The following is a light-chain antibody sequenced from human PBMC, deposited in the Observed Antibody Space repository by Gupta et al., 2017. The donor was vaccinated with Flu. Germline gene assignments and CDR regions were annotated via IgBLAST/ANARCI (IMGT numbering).Light chain of an antibody. J-gene: IGKJ2*01. CDR1: RSVTSY. CDR3: QQSVDPPYT. V-gene: IGKV1-39*01. Sequence: DTRMTQSPFSLSASVGDRVTITCRASRSVTSYLNWYQHKPGKPPMLLVYSTSTLDSGVPSRFSGSGSATDFTLTITKLQPEDFATYYCQQSVDPPYTFGQGTKLEIK. CDR2: STS.